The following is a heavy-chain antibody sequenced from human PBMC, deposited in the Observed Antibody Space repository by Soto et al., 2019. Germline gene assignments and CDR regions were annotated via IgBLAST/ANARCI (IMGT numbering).Heavy chain of an antibody. J-gene: IGHJ6*02. V-gene: IGHV1-18*01. CDR2: ISAYNGNT. CDR1: GYTFTSYG. Sequence: QVQLVQSGAEVKKPGASVKVSCKASGYTFTSYGISWVRQAPGQGLEWMGWISAYNGNTNYAQKLQGRVTMTTDTXXSXAXXELRSLRSDDTAVYYCARVVGDYYYGSGRHYGMDVWGQGTTVTVSS. D-gene: IGHD3-10*01. CDR3: ARVVGDYYYGSGRHYGMDV.